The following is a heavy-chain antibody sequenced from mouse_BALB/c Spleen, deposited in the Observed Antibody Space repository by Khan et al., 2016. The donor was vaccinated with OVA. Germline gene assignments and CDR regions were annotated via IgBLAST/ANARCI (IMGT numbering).Heavy chain of an antibody. CDR1: GYSITSGYS. CDR2: IYYSGSI. V-gene: IGHV3-1*02. J-gene: IGHJ4*01. D-gene: IGHD2-1*01. Sequence: EVQLQESGPDLVKPSQSLSLTCTVTGYSITSGYSWHWIRQFPGNKLEWMGYIYYSGSINYNPSLKSRISITRDTSKNQFFLPLNSLTTEDTATYYCARDGNYMDYGGQGTSLTVSS. CDR3: ARDGNYMDY.